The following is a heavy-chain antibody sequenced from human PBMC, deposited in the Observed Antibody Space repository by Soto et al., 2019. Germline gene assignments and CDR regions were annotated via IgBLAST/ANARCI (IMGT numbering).Heavy chain of an antibody. D-gene: IGHD1-1*01. Sequence: EKLSLTSTFSGGPIRSERYYWGWIRQPPGKGLEWIGSIYYSGSTYYNPSLKSRVTISVDTSKNQFSLKLSSVTAADTAVYYCARQGTGTTTGAFDIWGQGTMVT. CDR1: GGPIRSERYY. V-gene: IGHV4-39*01. CDR3: ARQGTGTTTGAFDI. CDR2: IYYSGST. J-gene: IGHJ3*02.